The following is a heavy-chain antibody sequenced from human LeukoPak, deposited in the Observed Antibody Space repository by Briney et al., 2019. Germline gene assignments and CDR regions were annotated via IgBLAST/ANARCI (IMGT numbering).Heavy chain of an antibody. V-gene: IGHV1-8*01. J-gene: IGHJ6*03. CDR2: MNPNSGNT. CDR3: ARTRTKKPAYYYYYMDV. D-gene: IGHD2-2*01. Sequence: ASVKVSCKASGYTFTSYDINWVRQAPGQGLEWMGWMNPNSGNTGYAQKFQGRVTLTRNTSISTAYMELSSLRSEDTAVYYCARTRTKKPAYYYYYMDVWGKGTTVTISS. CDR1: GYTFTSYD.